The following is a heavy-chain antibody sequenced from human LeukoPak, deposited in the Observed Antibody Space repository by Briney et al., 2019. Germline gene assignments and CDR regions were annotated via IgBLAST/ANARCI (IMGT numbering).Heavy chain of an antibody. D-gene: IGHD6-19*01. J-gene: IGHJ5*02. Sequence: SETLSLTCTVSGYSINSGYYWGWIWQPPGKGLEWIAIIYHSGSTYYNPSLKSRVTISVDTSKNQFSLKLSSVTAADTAVYYCARDFPSGWEGEYNWFDPWGQGTLVTVSS. V-gene: IGHV4-38-2*02. CDR3: ARDFPSGWEGEYNWFDP. CDR2: IYHSGST. CDR1: GYSINSGYY.